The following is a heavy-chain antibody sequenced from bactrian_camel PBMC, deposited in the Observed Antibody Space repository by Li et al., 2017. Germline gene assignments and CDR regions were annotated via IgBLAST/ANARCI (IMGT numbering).Heavy chain of an antibody. CDR3: AADITIPTQPCGYGYNF. CDR1: GLTTSTYS. J-gene: IGHJ2*01. V-gene: IGHV3S6*01. CDR2: ISSGGTGT. Sequence: QVQLVESGGGLVQAGGSLRLSCAMSGLTTSTYSMSWVRQAPGKGLEWVSSISSGGTGTTYAASVKGRFTIPQDNAKNNLYLQMDSLKVEDTAIYYCAADITIPTQPCGYGYNFWGQ. D-gene: IGHD4*01.